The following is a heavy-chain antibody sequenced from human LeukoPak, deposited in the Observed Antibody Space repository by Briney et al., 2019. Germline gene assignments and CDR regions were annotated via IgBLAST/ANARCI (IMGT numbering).Heavy chain of an antibody. J-gene: IGHJ3*02. Sequence: PGGSLRLSCAASGFTFSSYGMHWVRQAPGKGLEWVAVISYDGSNKYYADSVKGRFTISRDNSKNTLYLQMNSLRAEDTAVYYCAKGIPVIVGATPGAHDAFDIWGQGTMVTVSS. D-gene: IGHD1-26*01. V-gene: IGHV3-30*18. CDR2: ISYDGSNK. CDR3: AKGIPVIVGATPGAHDAFDI. CDR1: GFTFSSYG.